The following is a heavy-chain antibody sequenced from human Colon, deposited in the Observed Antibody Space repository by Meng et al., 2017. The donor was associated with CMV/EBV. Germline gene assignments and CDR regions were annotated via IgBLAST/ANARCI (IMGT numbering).Heavy chain of an antibody. Sequence: AAISDGPYSWTWIRQSPGKGRAWIGYVRQSGSPYYNPSLKSRVTMSLDKSKNQFSLHLSSVTAADTAVYYCTRDHGDVFNDYYFQYWGQGIPVTVSS. CDR1: AAISDGPYS. CDR3: TRDHGDVFNDYYFQY. J-gene: IGHJ4*02. D-gene: IGHD5-24*01. CDR2: VRQSGSP. V-gene: IGHV4-30-2*06.